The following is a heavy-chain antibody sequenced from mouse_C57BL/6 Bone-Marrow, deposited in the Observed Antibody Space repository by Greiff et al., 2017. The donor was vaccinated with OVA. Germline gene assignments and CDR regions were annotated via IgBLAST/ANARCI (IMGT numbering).Heavy chain of an antibody. Sequence: VQLKQSGPGLAKPSQTLSLTCSVTSYSITSDYWNWIRKFPGNKLEYMGYISYSGSTYYNPSLKSRISRTRDTSKNQYYLQLNSGTTEDTATEYCASYSNLGYFDVWGTGTTVTVSS. D-gene: IGHD2-5*01. CDR2: ISYSGST. J-gene: IGHJ1*03. V-gene: IGHV3-8*01. CDR1: SYSITSDY. CDR3: ASYSNLGYFDV.